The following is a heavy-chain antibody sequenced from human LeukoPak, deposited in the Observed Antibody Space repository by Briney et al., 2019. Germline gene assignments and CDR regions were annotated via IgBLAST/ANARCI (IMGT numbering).Heavy chain of an antibody. J-gene: IGHJ4*02. V-gene: IGHV3-7*03. CDR1: GFTFSSHW. CDR3: ARDSTWRLDY. D-gene: IGHD5-12*01. Sequence: GGSLRLSCTASGFTFSSHWMTWVRQPPGKGLEWVANIKEDGSVKYYVDSVKGRFSISRDNTKSALYLQMDSLRADDTAVYFCARDSTWRLDYWGQGTLITVSS. CDR2: IKEDGSVK.